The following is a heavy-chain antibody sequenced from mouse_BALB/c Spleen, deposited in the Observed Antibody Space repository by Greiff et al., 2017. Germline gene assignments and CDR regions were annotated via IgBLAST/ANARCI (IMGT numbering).Heavy chain of an antibody. D-gene: IGHD2-1*01. V-gene: IGHV2-2*02. CDR1: GFSLTSYG. CDR2: IWSGGST. CDR3: ARERFHYGIRSSMDY. J-gene: IGHJ4*01. Sequence: VKLMESGPGLVQPSQSLSITCTVSGFSLTSYGVHWVRQSPGKGLEWLGVIWSGGSTDYNAAFISRLSISKDNSKSQVFFKMNSLQANDTAIYYCARERFHYGIRSSMDYWGQGTSVTVSS.